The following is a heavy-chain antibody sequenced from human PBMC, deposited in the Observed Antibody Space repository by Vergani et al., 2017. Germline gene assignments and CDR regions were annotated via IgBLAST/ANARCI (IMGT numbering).Heavy chain of an antibody. CDR1: GGSISSSSYY. D-gene: IGHD5-12*01. CDR2: IYYSGST. Sequence: QLQLQESGPGLVKPSETLSLTCTVSGGSISSSSYYWGWIRQPPGKGLEWIGSIYYSGSTYYNPSLKSRVTISVDTSKNQFSLKLSSVTAADTAVYYCARGSYSGYDTTQYFDYWGQGTLVTVSS. V-gene: IGHV4-39*07. CDR3: ARGSYSGYDTTQYFDY. J-gene: IGHJ4*02.